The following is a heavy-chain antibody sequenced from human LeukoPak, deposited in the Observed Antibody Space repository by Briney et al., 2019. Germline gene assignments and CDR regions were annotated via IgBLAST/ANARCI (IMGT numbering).Heavy chain of an antibody. J-gene: IGHJ4*02. CDR2: INHSGST. CDR3: ARGFGGEVLLWFRELFHFDY. Sequence: SETLSLTCAVYGGSFSGYYWSWIRQPPGKGLEWIGEINHSGSTNYNPPLKSRVTISVDTSKNQFSLKLSSVTAADTAVYYCARGFGGEVLLWFRELFHFDYWGQGTLVTVSS. V-gene: IGHV4-34*01. CDR1: GGSFSGYY. D-gene: IGHD3-10*01.